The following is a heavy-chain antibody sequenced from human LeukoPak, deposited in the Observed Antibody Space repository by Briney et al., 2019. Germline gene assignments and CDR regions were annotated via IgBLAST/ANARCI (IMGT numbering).Heavy chain of an antibody. CDR2: IKSTTDGGTT. D-gene: IGHD1/OR15-1a*01. J-gene: IGHJ6*03. CDR1: GFTFSNAW. CDR3: TTIKLEQRPFRYFYYYIDV. V-gene: IGHV3-15*01. Sequence: PGGSLRLSCTASGFTFSNAWMNWVRQAPGKGLEWVARIKSTTDGGTTDYAAPVKGRLTISRDDSKNTLYLEMNSLKIEDTAVYYCTTIKLEQRPFRYFYYYIDVWGKGTTVTVSS.